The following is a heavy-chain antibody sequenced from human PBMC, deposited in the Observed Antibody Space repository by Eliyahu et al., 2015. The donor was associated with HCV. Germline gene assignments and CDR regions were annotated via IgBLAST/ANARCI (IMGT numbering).Heavy chain of an antibody. J-gene: IGHJ5*02. CDR2: IHYSGST. CDR3: ASGGGGIAVTGTGGWFDP. D-gene: IGHD6-19*01. V-gene: IGHV4-59*01. CDR1: GGSITTYY. Sequence: QVQLQESGPGLVKPSETLSLXCTVPGGSITTYYWSWIRQPPGKGLXWIGYIHYSGSTNYNPSLKSRVTISIDTSKNQFSLNLTXVTAADTAMYYCASGGGGIAVTGTGGWFDPWGQGTLVTVSS.